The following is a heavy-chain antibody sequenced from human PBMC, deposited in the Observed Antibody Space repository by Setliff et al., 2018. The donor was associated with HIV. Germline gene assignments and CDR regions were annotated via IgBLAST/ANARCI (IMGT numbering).Heavy chain of an antibody. CDR3: ARVANSRGYSYDFDS. D-gene: IGHD5-18*01. CDR1: GFTFSNYG. CDR2: IKYDGSEQ. Sequence: GGSLRLSCAASGFTFSNYGLHWVRQAPGKGLEWVANIKYDGSEQYYVDSVKGRFTISRDNAKNSLYLQMNSLRAEDTAVYYCARVANSRGYSYDFDSWGQGTLVTVSS. V-gene: IGHV3-7*03. J-gene: IGHJ4*02.